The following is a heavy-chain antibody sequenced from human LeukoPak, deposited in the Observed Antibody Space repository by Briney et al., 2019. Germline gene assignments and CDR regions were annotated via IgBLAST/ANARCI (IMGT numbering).Heavy chain of an antibody. Sequence: PGGSLRLSCAASGITFSNYGMHWVRQAPGKGLEWVAFIRNDGSNKYYADSVKGRFTISRDSSKNTLYLQMNSLRAEDTAAYYCARGRYSSSYLDYWGQGTLVTVSS. D-gene: IGHD6-6*01. V-gene: IGHV3-30*02. CDR1: GITFSNYG. J-gene: IGHJ4*02. CDR3: ARGRYSSSYLDY. CDR2: IRNDGSNK.